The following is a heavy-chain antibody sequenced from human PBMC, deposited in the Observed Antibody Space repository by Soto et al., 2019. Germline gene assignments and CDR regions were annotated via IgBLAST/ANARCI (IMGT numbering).Heavy chain of an antibody. CDR3: ARGDYMGVWFDP. Sequence: QVQLQESGPGLVKPSQTLSLTCTVSGGSISSGGYYWSWIRQHPGKGLEWIGYIYYSGSTYYNPSLKSRVTIAVDPSKNQLSLKLSSVTAADTAVYYCARGDYMGVWFDPWGQGTLVTVSS. CDR1: GGSISSGGYY. D-gene: IGHD4-17*01. CDR2: IYYSGST. V-gene: IGHV4-31*03. J-gene: IGHJ5*02.